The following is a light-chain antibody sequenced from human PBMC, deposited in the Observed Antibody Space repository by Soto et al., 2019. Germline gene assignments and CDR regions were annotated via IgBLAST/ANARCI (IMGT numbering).Light chain of an antibody. CDR3: SAWDDSVNGPV. CDR1: SSNIGTYS. CDR2: SDN. J-gene: IGLJ2*01. Sequence: QSVLTQPPSASGTPGQRVTISCSGSSSNIGTYSVSWYQQFPGTAPRLLIYSDNQRPSGVPDRFSASKSGASASLAISGLQSEDEADYYCSAWDDSVNGPVFGGGTQLTVL. V-gene: IGLV1-44*01.